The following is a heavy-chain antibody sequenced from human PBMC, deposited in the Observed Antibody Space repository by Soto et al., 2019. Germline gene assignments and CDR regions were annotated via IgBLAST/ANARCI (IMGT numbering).Heavy chain of an antibody. J-gene: IGHJ5*02. D-gene: IGHD2-2*01. CDR3: ARAEYCSSTSCPTSSWFDP. CDR2: IYHSGST. Sequence: SETLSLTCAVSGGSISSGGYSWSWIRQPPGKGLEWIGYIYHSGSTYYNPSLKSRVTISVDRSKNQFSLKLSSVTAADTAVYYCARAEYCSSTSCPTSSWFDPWGQGTLVTVSS. V-gene: IGHV4-30-2*01. CDR1: GGSISSGGYS.